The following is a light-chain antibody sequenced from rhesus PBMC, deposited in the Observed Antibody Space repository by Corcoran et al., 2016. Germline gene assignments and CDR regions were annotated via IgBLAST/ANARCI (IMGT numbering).Light chain of an antibody. V-gene: IGKV1-25*01. CDR1: QGISSY. CDR2: EAC. Sequence: DIQMTQSPSSLSASVGDRVTITCRTSQGISSYLAWYQQKTGKAPKLLIHEACSLQSGVPSRFSGSGSGTDFTLTISSLQPEDFATYYCQQHDSYPYSFGQGTTVEIK. CDR3: QQHDSYPYS. J-gene: IGKJ2*01.